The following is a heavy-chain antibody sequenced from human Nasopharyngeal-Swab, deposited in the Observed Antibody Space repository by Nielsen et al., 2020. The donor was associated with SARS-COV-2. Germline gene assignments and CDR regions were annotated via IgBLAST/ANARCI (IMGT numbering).Heavy chain of an antibody. J-gene: IGHJ4*02. CDR1: GASVSSNSAA. V-gene: IGHV6-1*01. D-gene: IGHD3-3*01. Sequence: SETLSLTCAISGASVSSNSAAWNWIRQSPSRGLEWLGRTYYRSKWYNDYAVSVKSRITINPDTSKNQFSLQLNSVTPEDTAVYYCARVGPRHYDFWSGYSFDYWGQGTLVTVSS. CDR2: TYYRSKWYN. CDR3: ARVGPRHYDFWSGYSFDY.